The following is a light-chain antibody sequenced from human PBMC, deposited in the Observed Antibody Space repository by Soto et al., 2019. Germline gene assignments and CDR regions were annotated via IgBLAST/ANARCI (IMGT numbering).Light chain of an antibody. Sequence: QSVLTQPPSASGTPGQRVTISCSGSRSNIGNNAVSWYQQFPGTAPKLLIYNNNQRPSGVPVRFSGSKSSTSASLAISGLQSEDEADYDCATWDDSLNARGVFGGGTKLTVL. CDR2: NNN. CDR3: ATWDDSLNARGV. J-gene: IGLJ3*02. CDR1: RSNIGNNA. V-gene: IGLV1-44*01.